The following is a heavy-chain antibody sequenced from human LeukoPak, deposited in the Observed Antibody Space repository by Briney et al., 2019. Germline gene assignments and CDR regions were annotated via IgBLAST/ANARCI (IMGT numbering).Heavy chain of an antibody. D-gene: IGHD2-2*01. V-gene: IGHV3-23*01. CDR1: GFSFKSFD. J-gene: IGHJ4*02. CDR3: AKGAPGPARLAYFDY. Sequence: GVSLTLSCGDCGFSFKSFDMSGPRHAKRKGLEGVSAISGSGGRTYYADSVKGRFTISRDNSKNTLYLKMNSLRAEDTAVYYCAKGAPGPARLAYFDYWGQGTLVTVSS. CDR2: ISGSGGRT.